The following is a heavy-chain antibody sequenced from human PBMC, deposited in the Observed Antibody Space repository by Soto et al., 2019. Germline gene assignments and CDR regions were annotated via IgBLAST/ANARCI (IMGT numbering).Heavy chain of an antibody. CDR2: IYYSGST. V-gene: IGHV4-31*03. J-gene: IGHJ4*02. D-gene: IGHD6-13*01. CDR1: GGSISSGGYY. CDR3: ARGDSSSWLFDY. Sequence: SETLSLTCTVSGGSISSGGYYWSWIRQHPGKGLEWIGYIYYSGSTYYNPSLKSRVTISVDTSKNQFSLKLSSVTAADTAVYYCARGDSSSWLFDYWGQGTLVTVSS.